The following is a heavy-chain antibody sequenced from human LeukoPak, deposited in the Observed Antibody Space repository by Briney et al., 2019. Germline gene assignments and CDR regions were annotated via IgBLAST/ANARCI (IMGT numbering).Heavy chain of an antibody. Sequence: GGSLRLSCAASGSTFSSYGMHWVRQAPGKGLEWVAVIWYDGSNKYYADSVKGRFTISRDNSKNTLYLQMNSLRAEDTAVYYCAREEAIAAAPGYYYYGMDVWGQGTTVTVSS. CDR3: AREEAIAAAPGYYYYGMDV. CDR2: IWYDGSNK. CDR1: GSTFSSYG. V-gene: IGHV3-33*01. J-gene: IGHJ6*02. D-gene: IGHD6-13*01.